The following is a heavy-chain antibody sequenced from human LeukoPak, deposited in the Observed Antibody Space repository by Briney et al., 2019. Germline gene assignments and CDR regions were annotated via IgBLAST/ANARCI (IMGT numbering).Heavy chain of an antibody. CDR2: ISSSGSTI. D-gene: IGHD3-10*01. Sequence: GGSLRLSCAASGFTFSSYEMNWVRQAPGKGLEWVSYISSSGSTIYYADSVKGRFTISRDNAKNSLYLQMNSLRAEDTAVYYCARGRASSVSGSYTDWGQGTLVTVSS. J-gene: IGHJ4*02. CDR3: ARGRASSVSGSYTD. CDR1: GFTFSSYE. V-gene: IGHV3-48*03.